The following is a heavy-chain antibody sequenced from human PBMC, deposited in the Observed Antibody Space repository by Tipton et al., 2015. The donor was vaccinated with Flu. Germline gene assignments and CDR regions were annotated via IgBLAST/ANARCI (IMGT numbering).Heavy chain of an antibody. J-gene: IGHJ4*02. V-gene: IGHV4-4*07. CDR2: IYTNGST. D-gene: IGHD3-22*01. CDR3: ARDFSHYYDSIGNDY. Sequence: LRLSCTVSGGSISSYYWSWIRQPAGKGLEWIGRIYTNGSTNYNPSLKSRVTMSVDTSKNQFSLKLSSVTAADTAVYYCARDFSHYYDSIGNDYWGQGTLVTVSS. CDR1: GGSISSYY.